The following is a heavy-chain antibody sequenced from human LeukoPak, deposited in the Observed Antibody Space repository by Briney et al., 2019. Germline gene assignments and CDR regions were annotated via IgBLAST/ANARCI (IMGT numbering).Heavy chain of an antibody. Sequence: SETLSLTCGVYGGSFSGYYWSWVRQPPGKGLEWIGEINHSGSTNYNPSLKSRVTITVDTSKKQFSLKVRSMTAADTAIYYCARASVTGLLSYWGQGTLVTVSS. CDR3: ARASVTGLLSY. D-gene: IGHD6-19*01. CDR2: INHSGST. CDR1: GGSFSGYY. V-gene: IGHV4-34*01. J-gene: IGHJ4*02.